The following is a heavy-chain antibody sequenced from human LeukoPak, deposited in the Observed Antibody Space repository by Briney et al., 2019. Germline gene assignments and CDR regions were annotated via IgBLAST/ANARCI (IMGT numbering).Heavy chain of an antibody. CDR3: AKDFQVATMIVVDPSGLN. CDR2: LSGSGGST. V-gene: IGHV3-23*01. Sequence: GGSLRLSCAASGFTFSSYAMSWVRQAPGKGLEWVSALSGSGGSTYYADSVKGRFTISRDNSKNTLYLQMNSLRAEDTAVYDCAKDFQVATMIVVDPSGLNWGQGTLVTVSS. CDR1: GFTFSSYA. J-gene: IGHJ4*02. D-gene: IGHD3-22*01.